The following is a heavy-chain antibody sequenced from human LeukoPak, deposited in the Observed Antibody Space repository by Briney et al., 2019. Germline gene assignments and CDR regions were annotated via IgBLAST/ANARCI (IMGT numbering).Heavy chain of an antibody. CDR3: ATYTHWVAGDV. CDR1: GFTFSDSW. D-gene: IGHD3-16*01. V-gene: IGHV3-7*01. J-gene: IGHJ6*02. CDR2: MNQDGSAK. Sequence: AGGSLRLSCAASGFTFSDSWMSWVRQAPGKGLEWVANMNQDGSAKGYVDSVKGRFTISRDNARNSLYLQMSSLRPEDTAVYYCATYTHWVAGDVWGQGTTVPVSS.